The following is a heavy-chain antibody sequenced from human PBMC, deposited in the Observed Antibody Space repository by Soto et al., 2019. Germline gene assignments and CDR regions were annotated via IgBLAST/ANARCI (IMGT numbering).Heavy chain of an antibody. Sequence: PSETLSLTCTVSGDSISSSSYYWGWIRQPPGKGLEWIGSIYYSGTTYYNPSLKSRVTISVDTSKTQFSLNLTSVTAADTSLYYCARHTSYARGWYVDYWGQGTPVTSPQ. D-gene: IGHD6-19*01. V-gene: IGHV4-39*01. CDR3: ARHTSYARGWYVDY. CDR2: IYYSGTT. CDR1: GDSISSSSYY. J-gene: IGHJ4*02.